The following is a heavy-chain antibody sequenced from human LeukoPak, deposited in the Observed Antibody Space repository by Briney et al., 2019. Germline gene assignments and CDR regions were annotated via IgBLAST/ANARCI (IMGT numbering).Heavy chain of an antibody. Sequence: GESLKISCEGSGYSFTTYWIGWVRQMPGKGLEWVGIIYPGDSDTRYSPSFQGQVTISADKSISTAYLQWSSLKASDTAMYYCARQNDFRLDYWGQGTLVTVSS. D-gene: IGHD3-3*01. J-gene: IGHJ4*02. CDR1: GYSFTTYW. V-gene: IGHV5-51*01. CDR2: IYPGDSDT. CDR3: ARQNDFRLDY.